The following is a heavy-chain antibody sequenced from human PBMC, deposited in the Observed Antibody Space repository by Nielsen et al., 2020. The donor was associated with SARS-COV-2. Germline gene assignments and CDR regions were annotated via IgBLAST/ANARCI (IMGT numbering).Heavy chain of an antibody. CDR3: ARDKGMDWRYFDY. CDR1: GYTFTNYA. CDR2: IIPDSGGT. J-gene: IGHJ4*02. Sequence: ASVKVSCKASGYTFTNYAINWVRQAPGQGLEWMGRIIPDSGGTNYAQRFQGRVTMTRDTSVTTAYMELSRLTSDDTAVYYCARDKGMDWRYFDYWGQGTLVTVSS. D-gene: IGHD3/OR15-3a*01. V-gene: IGHV1-2*06.